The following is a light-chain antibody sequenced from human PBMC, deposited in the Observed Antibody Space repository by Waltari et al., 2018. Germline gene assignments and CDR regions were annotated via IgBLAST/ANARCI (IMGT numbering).Light chain of an antibody. CDR2: DVS. CDR1: QSIGTS. CDR3: QKYERLPAT. Sequence: EIVLTHSPGTLSLSPGERTTLTCRASQSIGTSLVWYQQKPGQAPRLLIYDVSRRATGIPDRVSGSGYGTDFSLTISRLEPEDFAVYYCQKYERLPATFGQGTTVEIK. J-gene: IGKJ1*01. V-gene: IGKV3-20*01.